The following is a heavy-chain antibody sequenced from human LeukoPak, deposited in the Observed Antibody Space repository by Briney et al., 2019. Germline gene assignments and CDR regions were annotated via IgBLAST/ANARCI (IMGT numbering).Heavy chain of an antibody. V-gene: IGHV1-24*01. Sequence: ASEKVSRTVSGYTLTELSMHWGRHTPGKGLERMGDFDPKDGETIDAQKFQGRVTMTEDTSTDTAYMELSSLRSEDTAVYYCATGWAYYYDSSGYFGDYWGQGTLVTVSS. CDR3: ATGWAYYYDSSGYFGDY. D-gene: IGHD3-22*01. CDR1: GYTLTELS. J-gene: IGHJ4*02. CDR2: FDPKDGET.